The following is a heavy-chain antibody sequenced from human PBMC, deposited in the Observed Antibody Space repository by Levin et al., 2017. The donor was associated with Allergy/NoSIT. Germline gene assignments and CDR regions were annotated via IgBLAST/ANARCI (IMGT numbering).Heavy chain of an antibody. D-gene: IGHD4-11*01. Sequence: SETLSLTCAVSGGSVYSDGYYWTWIRQPPGKGLEWIGFIYYSGSTNYNPSLKGRVTISVDMSKNQFSLKLTSVTAADTAEYYCAREVSTALYGMDGWGQGTTVTVSS. V-gene: IGHV4-61*08. CDR2: IYYSGST. CDR3: AREVSTALYGMDG. CDR1: GGSVYSDGYY. J-gene: IGHJ6*02.